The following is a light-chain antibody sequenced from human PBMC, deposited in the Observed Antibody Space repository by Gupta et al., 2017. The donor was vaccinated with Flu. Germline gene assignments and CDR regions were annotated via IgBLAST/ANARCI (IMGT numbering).Light chain of an antibody. J-gene: IGLJ2*01. CDR1: KLGDKY. V-gene: IGLV3-1*01. Sequence: PGQTASITCSGDKLGDKYACWYQQKPGQSPVLVIYQDSKRPSGIPERFSGSNSGNTATLTISGTQAMDEADYYCQAWDSSTVVFGGGTKLTVL. CDR2: QDS. CDR3: QAWDSSTVV.